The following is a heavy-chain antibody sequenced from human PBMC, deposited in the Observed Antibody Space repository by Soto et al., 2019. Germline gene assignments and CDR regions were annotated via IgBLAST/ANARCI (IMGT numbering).Heavy chain of an antibody. J-gene: IGHJ4*02. V-gene: IGHV3-33*01. CDR2: IWYDGSNK. Sequence: QVQLVESGGGVVQPGRSLRLSCAASGFTFSSYGMHWVRQAPGKGLEWVAVIWYDGSNKYYADSVKGRFTISRDNSKNTLYLQMKSLRAEDTAVYYCARETDLEFDYWGQGTLVTVSS. CDR3: ARETDLEFDY. CDR1: GFTFSSYG.